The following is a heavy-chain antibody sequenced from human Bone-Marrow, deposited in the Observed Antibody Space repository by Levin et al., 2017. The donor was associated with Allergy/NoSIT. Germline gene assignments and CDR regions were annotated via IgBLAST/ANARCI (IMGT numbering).Heavy chain of an antibody. J-gene: IGHJ1*01. CDR3: ARSPLYGDPYHIES. CDR1: GYTFTYQF. V-gene: IGHV1-45*02. CDR2: ITIYNGNT. D-gene: IGHD4-17*01. Sequence: SVKVSCKTSGYTFTYQFLHWIRQAPGQAREWMGWITIYNGNTQYAQKFRDRVTITRENSLTATYMEIRGLTTDDTATYYCARSPLYGDPYHIESWGQGTLVSVSS.